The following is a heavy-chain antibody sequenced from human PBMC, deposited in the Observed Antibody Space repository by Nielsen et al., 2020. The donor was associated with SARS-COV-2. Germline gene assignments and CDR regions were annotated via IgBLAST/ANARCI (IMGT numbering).Heavy chain of an antibody. J-gene: IGHJ4*02. V-gene: IGHV3-23*01. D-gene: IGHD6-19*01. CDR3: AKGPYSSGWYFDY. Sequence: WIRQPPGKGLEWVSSISSSSSYTYYADSVKGRFTISRDNSKNTLYLQMNSLRAEDTAVYYCAKGPYSSGWYFDYWGQGTLVTVSS. CDR2: ISSSSSYT.